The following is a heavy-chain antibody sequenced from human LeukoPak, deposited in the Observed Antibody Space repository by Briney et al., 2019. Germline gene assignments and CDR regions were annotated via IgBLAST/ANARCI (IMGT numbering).Heavy chain of an antibody. V-gene: IGHV1-18*01. Sequence: ASVKVSCKASGYTFTIYGISWVRQAPGQGLEWMGWISAYNGNTNYAQKLQGRVTMTTDTSTSTAYMELRSLRSDDTAVYYCARDCGGDCYHISNWFDPWGQGTLVTVSS. J-gene: IGHJ5*02. CDR1: GYTFTIYG. D-gene: IGHD2-21*02. CDR3: ARDCGGDCYHISNWFDP. CDR2: ISAYNGNT.